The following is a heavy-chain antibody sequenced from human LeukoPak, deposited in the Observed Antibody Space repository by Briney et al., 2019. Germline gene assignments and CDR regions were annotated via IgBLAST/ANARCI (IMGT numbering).Heavy chain of an antibody. D-gene: IGHD1-26*01. CDR1: GYTFTSYG. V-gene: IGHV1-18*01. CDR3: AREVSGSYYGDNWFDP. Sequence: GASVKVSCKASGYTFTSYGISWVRQAPGQGLEWMGWISAYNGNTNYGQKFQGRVTMTTDTSTTTAYMELRSLRSDDTAVYYCAREVSGSYYGDNWFDPWGQGTLVTVSS. CDR2: ISAYNGNT. J-gene: IGHJ5*02.